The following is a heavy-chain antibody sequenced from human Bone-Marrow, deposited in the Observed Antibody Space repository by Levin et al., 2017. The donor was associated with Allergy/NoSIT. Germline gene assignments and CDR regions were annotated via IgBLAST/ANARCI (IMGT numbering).Heavy chain of an antibody. V-gene: IGHV4-59*01. J-gene: IGHJ4*02. Sequence: RSQTLSLTCTVSGGSIRSNYWSWIRQSPGRGLEWIGYIYSSGSTTYNPSLTSRVTISVDASKNHYSLKLNSVTAADTAVYFCARGKASLFDYWGQGTLVIVSS. CDR1: GGSIRSNY. CDR3: ARGKASLFDY. CDR2: IYSSGST. D-gene: IGHD3-16*02.